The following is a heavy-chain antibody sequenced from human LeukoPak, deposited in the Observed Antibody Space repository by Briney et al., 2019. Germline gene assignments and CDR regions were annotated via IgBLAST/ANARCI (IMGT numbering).Heavy chain of an antibody. J-gene: IGHJ4*02. D-gene: IGHD4-17*01. CDR2: IIPIFGTA. CDR1: GRTFSSYA. CDR3: AREHGDYGTHFFDY. Sequence: SVKVSCKASGRTFSSYAIIWVRQAPGQGLEWMGGIIPIFGTANYAQKFQGRVTITADESTSTAYMELSSLRSEDTAVYYCAREHGDYGTHFFDYWGQGTMVTVSS. V-gene: IGHV1-69*01.